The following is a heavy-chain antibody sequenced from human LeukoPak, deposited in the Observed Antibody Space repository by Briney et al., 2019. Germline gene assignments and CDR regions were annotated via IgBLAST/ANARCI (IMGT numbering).Heavy chain of an antibody. V-gene: IGHV3-30*04. J-gene: IGHJ5*02. CDR1: GFTFSSYA. CDR2: ISYDGSNK. Sequence: GGSLRLSCAASGFTFSSYAMHWVRQAPGKGLEWVAVISYDGSNKYYADSVKGRFTISRDNSKNTLYLQMNSLRAEDTAVYYCARVWGGDTALADWFDPWGQGTLVTVSS. D-gene: IGHD5-18*01. CDR3: ARVWGGDTALADWFDP.